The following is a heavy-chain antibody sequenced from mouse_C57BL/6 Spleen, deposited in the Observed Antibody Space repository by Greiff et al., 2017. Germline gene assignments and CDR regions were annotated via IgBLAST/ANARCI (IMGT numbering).Heavy chain of an antibody. CDR1: GYTFTDYN. Sequence: DVQLQESGPELVKPGASVKMSCKASGYTFTDYNMHWVKQSHGKSLEWIGYINPNNGGTSYNQKFKGKATLTVNKSSSTAYMELRSLTSEDSAVYYCAGGYDYFDYWGQGTTLTVSS. CDR2: INPNNGGT. D-gene: IGHD2-2*01. CDR3: AGGYDYFDY. V-gene: IGHV1-22*01. J-gene: IGHJ2*01.